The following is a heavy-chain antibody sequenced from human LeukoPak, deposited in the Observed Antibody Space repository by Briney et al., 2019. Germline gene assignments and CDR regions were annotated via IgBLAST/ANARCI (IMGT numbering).Heavy chain of an antibody. CDR3: ARVVRGDCQTETCFSWFDH. CDR2: TSPNNAKT. D-gene: IGHD3-10*02. V-gene: IGHV1-18*01. Sequence: ASVKVSCKASGYTFTRHAITWLRQAPGQGPEWMGWTSPNNAKTDAAQNFQGRVSMTTDTSTSTAYMELRRLRSVDTAVYYCARVVRGDCQTETCFSWFDHWGQGTLVIVSS. CDR1: GYTFTRHA. J-gene: IGHJ5*02.